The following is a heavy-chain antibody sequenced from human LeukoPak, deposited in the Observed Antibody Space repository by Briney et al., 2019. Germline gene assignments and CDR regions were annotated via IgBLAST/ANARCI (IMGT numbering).Heavy chain of an antibody. V-gene: IGHV3-23*01. CDR1: GLTFSTYS. D-gene: IGHD6-19*01. J-gene: IGHJ4*02. Sequence: GGSLRLSCAVSGLTFSTYSMTWGRHGPGKGLGLGSSIYNREAKIFYADPVKSRFTISRDNSKKMLYLQTNSLRVEDTAVYYCAYDVAPDSGWDLDYWGQGTLVTVSS. CDR2: IYNREAKI. CDR3: AYDVAPDSGWDLDY.